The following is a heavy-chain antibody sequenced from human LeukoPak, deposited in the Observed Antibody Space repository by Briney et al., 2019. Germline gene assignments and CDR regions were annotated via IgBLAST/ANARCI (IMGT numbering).Heavy chain of an antibody. Sequence: GGSLRLSCAASGFTFSSYAMSWVRQAPGKGLEWVANIKQDGSEKYYVDSAKGRFTISRDNAKNSLYLQMNSLRAEDTAVYYCARVKNGGYFIDYWGQGTLVTVSS. CDR2: IKQDGSEK. CDR3: ARVKNGGYFIDY. J-gene: IGHJ4*02. CDR1: GFTFSSYA. V-gene: IGHV3-7*01. D-gene: IGHD2-21*02.